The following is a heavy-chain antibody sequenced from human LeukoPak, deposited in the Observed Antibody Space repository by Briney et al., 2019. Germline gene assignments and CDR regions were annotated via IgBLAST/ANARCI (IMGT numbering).Heavy chain of an antibody. V-gene: IGHV4-59*01. J-gene: IGHJ4*02. D-gene: IGHD3-22*01. Sequence: SETLSLTCTVSGGSISSYYWSLIRQPPGKGLEWIGYIYYSGSTNYNPSLKSRVTISVDTSKNQFSLKLSSVTAADTAVYYCANFNYYDSSGFNDYWGQGTLVTVSS. CDR2: IYYSGST. CDR3: ANFNYYDSSGFNDY. CDR1: GGSISSYY.